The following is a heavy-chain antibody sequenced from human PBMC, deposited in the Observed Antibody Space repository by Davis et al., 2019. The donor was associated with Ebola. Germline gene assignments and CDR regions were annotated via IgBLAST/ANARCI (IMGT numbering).Heavy chain of an antibody. CDR2: INPNSGGT. Sequence: ASVKVSCKASGYTFTSYGISWVRQAPGQGLEWMGWINPNSGGTNYAQKFQGRVTMTRDTSISTAYMELSRLRSDDTAVYYCARDGNWNGAEYFDYWGQGTLVTVSS. CDR1: GYTFTSYG. J-gene: IGHJ4*02. V-gene: IGHV1-2*02. CDR3: ARDGNWNGAEYFDY. D-gene: IGHD1-1*01.